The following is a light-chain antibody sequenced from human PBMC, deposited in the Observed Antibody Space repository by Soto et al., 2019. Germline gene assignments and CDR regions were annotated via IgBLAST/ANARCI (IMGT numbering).Light chain of an antibody. Sequence: EIVMTQSPATLSVSPGERATLSCRASQSVSSNLAWYQQKPGQAPRLLIYCASARATGIPVRFSGSESGTEFTLTISSLQSEDFAVYYCQQYNNWPPSYTFGQGTKLEIK. CDR2: CAS. V-gene: IGKV3-15*01. CDR3: QQYNNWPPSYT. J-gene: IGKJ2*01. CDR1: QSVSSN.